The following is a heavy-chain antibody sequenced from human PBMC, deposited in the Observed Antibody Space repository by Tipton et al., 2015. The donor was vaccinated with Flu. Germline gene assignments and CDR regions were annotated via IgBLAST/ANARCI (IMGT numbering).Heavy chain of an antibody. D-gene: IGHD1-26*01. CDR1: GFTFSSYS. J-gene: IGHJ3*02. Sequence: VQLVQSGGGLVKPGGSLRLPCAASGFTFSSYSMNWVRQAPGKGLEWVSSISSSSSYIYYADSVKGRFTISRDNAKNSLYLQMNSLRAEDTAVYYCARDVGATDWAATYAFDIWGQGTMVTVSS. V-gene: IGHV3-21*01. CDR2: ISSSSSYI. CDR3: ARDVGATDWAATYAFDI.